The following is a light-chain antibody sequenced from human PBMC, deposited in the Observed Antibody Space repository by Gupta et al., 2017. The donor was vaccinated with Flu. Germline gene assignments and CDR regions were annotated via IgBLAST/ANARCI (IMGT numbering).Light chain of an antibody. CDR2: LAS. CDR3: QQDASAPYT. CDR1: LASPKNKKY. J-gene: IGKJ4*01. Sequence: LASPKNKKYLAWYQQKPGKPPKPLIYLASTRETGVPDRFSGSGAGTDFALTINRLQHEDVAVYICQQDASAPYTLGRGTKMEIK. V-gene: IGKV4-1*01.